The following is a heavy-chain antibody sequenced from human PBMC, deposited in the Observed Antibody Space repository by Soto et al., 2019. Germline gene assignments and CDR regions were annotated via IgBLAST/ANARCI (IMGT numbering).Heavy chain of an antibody. J-gene: IGHJ3*02. V-gene: IGHV3-49*03. CDR3: ARIQLWLRRAFDI. CDR2: IRSKAYGGTT. CDR1: GFTFGDYA. Sequence: SLRLSCTASGFTFGDYAMSWFRQAPGKGLEWVGFIRSKAYGGTTEYAASVKGRFTISRDDSKSIAYLQMNSLKTEDTAVYYCARIQLWLRRAFDIWGQGTMVTVSS. D-gene: IGHD5-18*01.